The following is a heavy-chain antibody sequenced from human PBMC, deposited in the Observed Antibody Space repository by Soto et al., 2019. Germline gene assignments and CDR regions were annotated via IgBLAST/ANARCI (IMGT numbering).Heavy chain of an antibody. D-gene: IGHD3-10*01. CDR3: TRQPYGSGSYLWFDP. Sequence: PGGSLTLSCTASGFTFGDYAMSWFSQAPGKGLEWVGFIRSKAYGGTTEYAASVKGRFTISRDDSKSIAYLQMNSLKTEDTAVYYCTRQPYGSGSYLWFDPWGQGT. CDR1: GFTFGDYA. J-gene: IGHJ5*02. CDR2: IRSKAYGGTT. V-gene: IGHV3-49*03.